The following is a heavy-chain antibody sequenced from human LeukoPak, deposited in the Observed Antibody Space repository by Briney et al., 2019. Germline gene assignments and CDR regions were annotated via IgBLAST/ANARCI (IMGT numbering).Heavy chain of an antibody. CDR1: GFTFTSSA. CDR2: IVVGSGNT. CDR3: AAATKLITIFGVVIEYGMDV. V-gene: IGHV1-58*02. J-gene: IGHJ6*02. D-gene: IGHD3-3*01. Sequence: RASVKVSCKASGFTFTSSAMQWVRQARGQRLEWIGWIVVGSGNTNYAQKSQERVTITRDMSTSTAYMELSSLRSEDTAVYYCAAATKLITIFGVVIEYGMDVWGQGTTVTVSS.